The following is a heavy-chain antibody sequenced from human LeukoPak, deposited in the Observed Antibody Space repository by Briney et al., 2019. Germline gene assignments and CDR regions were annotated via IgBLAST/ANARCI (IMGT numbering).Heavy chain of an antibody. D-gene: IGHD6-25*01. CDR3: AHIQPGIAAADPIFYFDY. CDR2: IYWDDDK. V-gene: IGHV2-5*02. J-gene: IGHJ4*02. CDR1: GFSLSTSGVG. Sequence: SGPTLVNPTQTLTLTCTFSGFSLSTSGVGVGWIRQPPGKALERLALIYWDDDKRYSPSLKSRLTITKDTSKNRVVLTMTNMDPVDTATYYCAHIQPGIAAADPIFYFDYWGQGTLVTVSS.